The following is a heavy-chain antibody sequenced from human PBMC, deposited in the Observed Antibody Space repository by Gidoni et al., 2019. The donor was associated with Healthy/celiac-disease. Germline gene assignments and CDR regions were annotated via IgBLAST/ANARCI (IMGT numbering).Heavy chain of an antibody. Sequence: EVQLVESGGGRVKPGGSLRLSCAASGFPFISYSINGVPQAPGKGLEWVASISSSSSYIYYADSVKGRFTISRDNAKNSLYLQMNSLRAEDTAVYYCASQYSYGSESWLDYWGQGTLVTVSS. CDR3: ASQYSYGSESWLDY. D-gene: IGHD5-18*01. J-gene: IGHJ4*02. CDR1: GFPFISYS. CDR2: ISSSSSYI. V-gene: IGHV3-21*01.